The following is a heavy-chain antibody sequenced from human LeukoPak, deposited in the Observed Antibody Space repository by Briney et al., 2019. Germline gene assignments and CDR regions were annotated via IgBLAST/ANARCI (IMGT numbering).Heavy chain of an antibody. CDR2: ISYDGSNK. Sequence: GGSLRLSCAASGFTFSSYGMYWVRQAPGKGLEWVAVISYDGSNKYYADSVKGRFTISRDNSKNTLYPQMNSLRAEDTAVYYCAKDSGPTTFDYYYYMDVWGKGTTVTVSS. V-gene: IGHV3-30*18. D-gene: IGHD1-1*01. J-gene: IGHJ6*03. CDR3: AKDSGPTTFDYYYYMDV. CDR1: GFTFSSYG.